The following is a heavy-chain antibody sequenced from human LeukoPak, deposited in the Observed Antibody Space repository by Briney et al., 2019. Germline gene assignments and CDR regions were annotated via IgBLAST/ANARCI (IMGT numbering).Heavy chain of an antibody. D-gene: IGHD5-18*01. Sequence: PGGSLRLSCAASGFTFDDYAMHWVRQAPGKGLEGVSGISWNSGSIGYADSVKGRFTISRDNAKNSLVLQMNSLRAEDTAWYYCAKALQRGYTYGPFGYWGQGTLVTVSS. CDR2: ISWNSGSI. J-gene: IGHJ4*02. CDR3: AKALQRGYTYGPFGY. CDR1: GFTFDDYA. V-gene: IGHV3-9*01.